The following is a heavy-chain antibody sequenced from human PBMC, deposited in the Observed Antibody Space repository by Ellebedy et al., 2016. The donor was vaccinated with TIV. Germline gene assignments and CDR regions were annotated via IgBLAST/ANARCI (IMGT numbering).Heavy chain of an antibody. CDR3: ARDQGRRTIRPCMDV. V-gene: IGHV1-46*01. Sequence: ASVKVSCXASGYRFTGYYIHWVRQAPGEGLDWMGIINPGDGGTTYAHKFQGRVTLTRDTSTRTVYMELTDLRSDDTAVYYCARDQGRRTIRPCMDVWGQGTTVTVSS. CDR1: GYRFTGYY. J-gene: IGHJ6*02. D-gene: IGHD2-2*01. CDR2: INPGDGGT.